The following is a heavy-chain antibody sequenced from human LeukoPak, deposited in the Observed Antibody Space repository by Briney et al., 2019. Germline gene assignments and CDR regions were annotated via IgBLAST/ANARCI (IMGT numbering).Heavy chain of an antibody. J-gene: IGHJ6*03. CDR1: GYTFTGYY. D-gene: IGHD3-22*01. Sequence: GASVKVSCKASGYTFTGYYMHWVRQAPGQGLEWMGWINPHSGGTNYAQKFQGRVTMTRDTSISTAYMELSRLRSDDTAVYYCARSGRFYYDSSGYSYYYYYMDVWGKGTTVTISS. CDR3: ARSGRFYYDSSGYSYYYYYMDV. V-gene: IGHV1-2*02. CDR2: INPHSGGT.